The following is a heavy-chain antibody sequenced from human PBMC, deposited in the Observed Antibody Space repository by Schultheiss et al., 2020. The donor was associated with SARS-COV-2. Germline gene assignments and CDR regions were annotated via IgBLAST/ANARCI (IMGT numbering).Heavy chain of an antibody. D-gene: IGHD1-26*01. CDR1: GFTFSSYS. CDR2: ISGSGGST. J-gene: IGHJ5*02. V-gene: IGHV3-23*01. CDR3: VRGRGGA. Sequence: GGSLRLSCAASGFTFSSYSMNWVRQAPGKGLEWVSAISGSGGSTYYADSLKGRSTISRDNPKNTLHLQINNLRDEDTARYYCVRGRGGAWGQGTLVTVSS.